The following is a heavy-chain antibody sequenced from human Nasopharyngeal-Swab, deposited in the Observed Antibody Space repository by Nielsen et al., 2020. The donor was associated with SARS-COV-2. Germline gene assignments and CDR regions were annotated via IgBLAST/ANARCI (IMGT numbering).Heavy chain of an antibody. Sequence: GESLKISCKGSGYSFTSYWISWVRQMPGKGLEWMGRIDPSDSYTNYSPSFQGHVTISADKSISTAYLQWSSLKASDTAMYYCARHPPDHCYYYGMDVWGQGTTVTVSS. CDR1: GYSFTSYW. V-gene: IGHV5-10-1*01. J-gene: IGHJ6*02. CDR2: IDPSDSYT. CDR3: ARHPPDHCYYYGMDV.